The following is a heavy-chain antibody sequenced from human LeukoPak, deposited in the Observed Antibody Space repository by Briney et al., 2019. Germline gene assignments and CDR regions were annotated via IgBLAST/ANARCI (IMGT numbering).Heavy chain of an antibody. J-gene: IGHJ3*02. CDR2: IHHSGAT. CDR3: ARGLAFDI. V-gene: IGHV4-34*01. CDR1: GGSFSGYY. Sequence: SSETLSLTCAVYGGSFSGYYWSWIRQPPGKGLEWIGEIHHSGATNYNPSLKSRVTISLDTSKSQFSLKLSSVTAADTAVYYCARGLAFDIWGQGTMVTVSS.